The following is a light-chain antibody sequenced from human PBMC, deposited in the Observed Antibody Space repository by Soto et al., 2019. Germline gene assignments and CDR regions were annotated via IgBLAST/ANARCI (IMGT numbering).Light chain of an antibody. J-gene: IGKJ1*01. CDR2: LAS. CDR1: QSVNRW. CDR3: QQYHSYSWT. Sequence: DIQMTQSPSILSASVGDRVTITCRASQSVNRWLAWYQQKPGQAPKLLIYLASSLEAGVPSRFSGSGSGTEFTLAISSLQPDDSATYYCQQYHSYSWTFGQGTKVEIK. V-gene: IGKV1-5*03.